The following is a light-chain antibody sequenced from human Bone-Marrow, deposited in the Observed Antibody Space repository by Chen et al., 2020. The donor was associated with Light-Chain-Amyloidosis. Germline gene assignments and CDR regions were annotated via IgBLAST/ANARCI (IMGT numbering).Light chain of an antibody. CDR1: SSDVGGDNH. V-gene: IGLV2-14*01. Sequence: QSALTQPASVSGSPGQAFTISCTGTSSDVGGDNHVSWYQQHPDTAPKLMIYEVTNRPSWVPDRFSGSKSDNTASLTISGLQTEDEADYFCSSYTSTNTLVFGSGTRVTVL. CDR2: EVT. CDR3: SSYTSTNTLV. J-gene: IGLJ1*01.